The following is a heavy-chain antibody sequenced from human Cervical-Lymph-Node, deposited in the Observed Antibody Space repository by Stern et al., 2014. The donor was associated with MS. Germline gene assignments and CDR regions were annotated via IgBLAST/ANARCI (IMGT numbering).Heavy chain of an antibody. CDR3: ARDLGYCSENGCPAPFDY. Sequence: EVQLEESGGALIEPGGSLRLSCEVSGFTFSSYSMNWVRQAPGRGLQWISYISSASVTIYSADSVKDRFTISRDNAKNSLYLQMNSLRDEDTGVYYCARDLGYCSENGCPAPFDYWGQGTLVTVSS. CDR1: GFTFSSYS. J-gene: IGHJ4*02. D-gene: IGHD2-15*01. CDR2: ISSASVTI. V-gene: IGHV3-48*02.